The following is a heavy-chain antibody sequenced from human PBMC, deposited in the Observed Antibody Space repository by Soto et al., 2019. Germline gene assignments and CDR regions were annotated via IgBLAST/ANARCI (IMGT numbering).Heavy chain of an antibody. CDR1: GFTFSRYG. CDR2: IWNDGSYK. Sequence: QVQLAESGGGVAQPGSSLRLSCVASGFTFSRYGMHWVRQAPGKGLEWVSGIWNDGSYKDYEESVKGRFSFSRDNSKTTHSLQLNSLSPEDTAVSYCARSFGMAGRYFYYYGLDVWGQGTTVTVSS. CDR3: ARSFGMAGRYFYYYGLDV. D-gene: IGHD6-13*01. V-gene: IGHV3-33*01. J-gene: IGHJ6*02.